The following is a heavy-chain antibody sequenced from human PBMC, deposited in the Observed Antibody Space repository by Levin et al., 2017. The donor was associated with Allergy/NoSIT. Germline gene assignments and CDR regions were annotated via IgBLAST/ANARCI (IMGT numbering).Heavy chain of an antibody. CDR3: ARVTRSITIFGVVTQYYFDY. CDR1: GGSISSSSYY. D-gene: IGHD3-3*01. CDR2: IYYSGST. Sequence: SETLSLTCTVSGGSISSSSYYWGWIRQPPGTGLEWIGSIYYSGSTYYNPSLKSRVTISVDTSKNQFSLKLSSVTAADTAVYYCARVTRSITIFGVVTQYYFDYWGQGTLVTVSS. J-gene: IGHJ4*02. V-gene: IGHV4-39*07.